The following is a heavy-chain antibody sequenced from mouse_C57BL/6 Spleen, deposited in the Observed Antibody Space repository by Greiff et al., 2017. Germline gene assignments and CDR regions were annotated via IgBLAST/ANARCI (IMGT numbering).Heavy chain of an antibody. J-gene: IGHJ1*03. CDR1: GFNIKDYY. D-gene: IGHD1-1*01. Sequence: EVKLMESGAELVKPGASVKLSCTASGFNIKDYYMHWVKQRTEQGLEWIGRIDPEDGETKYASKFQGKATITADTSSNTAYLQLSSLTSEDTAVYYCARSGGSRDWYFDVWGTGTTVTVSS. CDR3: ARSGGSRDWYFDV. V-gene: IGHV14-2*01. CDR2: IDPEDGET.